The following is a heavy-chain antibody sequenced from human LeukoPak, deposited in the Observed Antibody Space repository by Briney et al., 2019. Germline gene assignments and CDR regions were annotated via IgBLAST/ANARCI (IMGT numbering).Heavy chain of an antibody. CDR3: VRDPRSFHF. Sequence: GGSLRLSCAASGFTFGSHWMSWVRQAPGKGLEWVADINQDGSDKHYVDSVKGRFTISRDNDESSLYLQVNSLRAEDTAVYYCVRDPRSFHFWGQGTLVTVSS. J-gene: IGHJ1*01. D-gene: IGHD3-16*02. CDR1: GFTFGSHW. V-gene: IGHV3-7*01. CDR2: INQDGSDK.